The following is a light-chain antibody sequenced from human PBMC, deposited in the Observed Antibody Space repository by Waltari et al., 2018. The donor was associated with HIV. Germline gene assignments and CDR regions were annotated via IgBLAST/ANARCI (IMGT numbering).Light chain of an antibody. CDR2: GAS. CDR1: QSVGTS. J-gene: IGKJ1*01. CDR3: LQYGSWPWT. V-gene: IGKV3-15*01. Sequence: EVVMRQSPATLSVSPGERLTLSCRASQSVGTSLAWYQQKPGQTPRLLVYGASARLTSVPARFSGSGSGTEFTLTVTSLQSEDFAFYYCLQYGSWPWTFGQGTKVEIK.